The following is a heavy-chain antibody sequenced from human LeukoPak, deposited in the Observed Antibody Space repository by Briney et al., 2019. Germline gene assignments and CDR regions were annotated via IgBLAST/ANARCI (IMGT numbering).Heavy chain of an antibody. CDR3: ARDFIGWFDP. CDR1: GYTFTDYY. V-gene: IGHV1-2*02. Sequence: GASVKVSCKASGYTFTDYYMHWVRQAPGQGLEWMGWINPNSGGTNFAQRFQGRVTMTRDTSITTAYMELSRLRSDDAAVYYCARDFIGWFDPWGQGTLVTVSS. D-gene: IGHD3-10*01. CDR2: INPNSGGT. J-gene: IGHJ5*02.